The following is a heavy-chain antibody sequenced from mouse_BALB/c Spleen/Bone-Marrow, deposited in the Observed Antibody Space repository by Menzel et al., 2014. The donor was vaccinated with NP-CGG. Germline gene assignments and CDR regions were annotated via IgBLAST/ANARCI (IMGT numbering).Heavy chain of an antibody. CDR3: ARVYGNYDAMDY. V-gene: IGHV1-4*01. Sequence: VHLVESGAELARPGASVKMSCRASGYTFTTYTMHWVKQRPGQGLEWIGYINPSSGYTYYNQKFKDKATLTADKSSSAAYLQLSSLTSEDSAVYYGARVYGNYDAMDYWGQGTSVTVSS. CDR2: INPSSGYT. J-gene: IGHJ4*01. CDR1: GYTFTTYT. D-gene: IGHD2-1*01.